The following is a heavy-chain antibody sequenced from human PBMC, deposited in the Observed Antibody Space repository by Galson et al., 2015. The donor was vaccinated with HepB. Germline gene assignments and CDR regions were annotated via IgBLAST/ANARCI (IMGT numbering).Heavy chain of an antibody. J-gene: IGHJ4*02. Sequence: SLRLSCAASGFTFSSYDMHWVRQATGKGLEWVSAIGTAGDTYYPGSVKGRFTISRENAKNSLYLQMNSLRAGDTAVYYCARGHSGIAARGLFDYWGQGTLVTVSS. D-gene: IGHD3-10*01. CDR2: IGTAGDT. CDR3: ARGHSGIAARGLFDY. V-gene: IGHV3-13*04. CDR1: GFTFSSYD.